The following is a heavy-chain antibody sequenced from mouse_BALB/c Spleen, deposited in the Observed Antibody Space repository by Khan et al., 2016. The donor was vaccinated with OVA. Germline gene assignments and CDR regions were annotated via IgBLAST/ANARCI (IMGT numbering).Heavy chain of an antibody. CDR2: ITSTGST. Sequence: EVQLQESGPGLVKPSQSLSLTCTVTGYSITSDYAWNWIRQFPGNKLEWMGYITSTGSTSYNPSLKSRISIPRATSKNPFFLQLKFLTTEDTATYYCARSLYYSYGYALDCWGRGTSVTVSS. D-gene: IGHD2-14*01. J-gene: IGHJ4*01. CDR3: ARSLYYSYGYALDC. V-gene: IGHV3-2*02. CDR1: GYSITSDYA.